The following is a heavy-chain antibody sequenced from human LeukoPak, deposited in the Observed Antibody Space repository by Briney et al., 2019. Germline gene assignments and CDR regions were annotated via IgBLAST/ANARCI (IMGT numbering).Heavy chain of an antibody. CDR1: GGSISSSSYY. CDR2: IYYSGST. D-gene: IGHD5-18*01. CDR3: AGGYSYFDY. V-gene: IGHV4-39*07. J-gene: IGHJ4*02. Sequence: SETLSLTCTVSGGSISSSSYYWGWIRQPPGKGLEWIGSIYYSGSTNYNPSLKSRATISVDTSKNQFSLKLSSVTAADTAVYYCAGGYSYFDYWGQGTLVTVSS.